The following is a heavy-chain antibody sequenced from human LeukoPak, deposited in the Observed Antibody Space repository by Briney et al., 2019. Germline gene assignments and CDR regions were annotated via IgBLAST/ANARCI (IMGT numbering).Heavy chain of an antibody. CDR3: ARVSPAVGAFDI. Sequence: SETLSLTCTVSGGSITNYYWSWIRQPPGKGLEWIGYFYYSGSSNYNPSLKSRVTISGDTSKNQFSLKLSSVTAADTAIYYCARVSPAVGAFDIWGRGTMVPVSS. D-gene: IGHD6-13*01. CDR2: FYYSGSS. V-gene: IGHV4-59*01. CDR1: GGSITNYY. J-gene: IGHJ3*02.